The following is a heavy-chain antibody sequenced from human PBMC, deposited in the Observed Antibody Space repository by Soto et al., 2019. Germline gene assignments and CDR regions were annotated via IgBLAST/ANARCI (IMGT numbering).Heavy chain of an antibody. CDR3: ARTPVPAASNGMDV. V-gene: IGHV4-31*03. J-gene: IGHJ6*02. CDR1: GGSISSGGYY. D-gene: IGHD2-2*01. Sequence: SETLSLTCTVSGGSISSGGYYWSWIRQHPGKGLEWIGYIYYSGSAYYNPSLKSRVTISVDTSKNQFSLKLSSVTAADTAVYYCARTPVPAASNGMDVWGQGTTVTVSS. CDR2: IYYSGSA.